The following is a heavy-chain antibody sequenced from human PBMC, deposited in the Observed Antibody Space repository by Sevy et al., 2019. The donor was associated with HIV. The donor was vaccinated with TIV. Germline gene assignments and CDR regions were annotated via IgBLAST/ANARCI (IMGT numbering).Heavy chain of an antibody. D-gene: IGHD5-18*01. CDR2: FNPNSGGT. J-gene: IGHJ4*02. V-gene: IGHV1-2*02. Sequence: ASVKVSCKASGYTFTGYYMHWVRQAPGQGLHGTGWFNPNSGGTNYAQKFQGRVTMTRDTSISTAYMELSRLRSDDTAVYYCARGDTAMAKDWGQGTLVTVSS. CDR1: GYTFTGYY. CDR3: ARGDTAMAKD.